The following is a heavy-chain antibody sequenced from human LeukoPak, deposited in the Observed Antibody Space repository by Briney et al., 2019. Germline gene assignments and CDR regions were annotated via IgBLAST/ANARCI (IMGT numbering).Heavy chain of an antibody. CDR3: APGGYIGYGHAFDI. CDR1: GFTFTSSA. D-gene: IGHD5-12*01. V-gene: IGHV1-58*02. Sequence: SVKVSCKASGFTFTSSAMQWVRQARGQRLEWIGWIVVGSGNTNYAQKFQERVTITRDMSTSTAYMELSSLRSEDTAVYYCAPGGYIGYGHAFDIWGQGTMVTVSS. J-gene: IGHJ3*02. CDR2: IVVGSGNT.